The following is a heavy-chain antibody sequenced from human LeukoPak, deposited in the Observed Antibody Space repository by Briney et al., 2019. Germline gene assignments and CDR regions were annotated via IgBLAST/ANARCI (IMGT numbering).Heavy chain of an antibody. J-gene: IGHJ4*02. Sequence: GGSLRLSCAASGFTCNTYSMNWVRQAPGKGLEWVSSISSSSTYIYYADSVKGRFTISRDNAKNSLYLQMNSLRAEDTAVFYCARVPTGRSQGPYYFDYWGQGTLVTVSS. D-gene: IGHD3-10*01. V-gene: IGHV3-21*01. CDR2: ISSSSTYI. CDR3: ARVPTGRSQGPYYFDY. CDR1: GFTCNTYS.